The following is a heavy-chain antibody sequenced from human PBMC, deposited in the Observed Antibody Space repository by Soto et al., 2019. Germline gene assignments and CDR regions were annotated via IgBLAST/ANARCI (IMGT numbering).Heavy chain of an antibody. CDR2: ISAYNGKT. CDR3: ARLTMAQDAFDI. Sequence: ASXKVSCKASGYTFTSYGISWVRQAPGQGLEWMGWISAYNGKTNYAQKLQGRVTMTTDTSTSTAYMELRSLRSDDTAVYYCARLTMAQDAFDIWGQGTMVTVSS. V-gene: IGHV1-18*01. CDR1: GYTFTSYG. J-gene: IGHJ3*02. D-gene: IGHD3-10*01.